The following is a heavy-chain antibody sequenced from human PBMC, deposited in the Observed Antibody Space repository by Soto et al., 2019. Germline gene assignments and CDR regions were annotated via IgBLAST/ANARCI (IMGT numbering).Heavy chain of an antibody. Sequence: ASVKVSRKASGYTFTSYGISLVRQAPGQGLEWMGWISAYNGNTNYAQKLQGRVTMTTDTSTSTAYMELRSLRSDDTAVYYCARALEWLLEVAYWGQGTLVTVSS. CDR2: ISAYNGNT. D-gene: IGHD3-3*01. CDR1: GYTFTSYG. J-gene: IGHJ4*02. V-gene: IGHV1-18*01. CDR3: ARALEWLLEVAY.